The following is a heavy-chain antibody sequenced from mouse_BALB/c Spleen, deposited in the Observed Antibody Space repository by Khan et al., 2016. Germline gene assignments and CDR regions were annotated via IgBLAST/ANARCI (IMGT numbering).Heavy chain of an antibody. CDR2: INPDSSTI. CDR1: GFDSSRYW. D-gene: IGHD2-3*01. J-gene: IGHJ2*01. V-gene: IGHV4-1*02. Sequence: EVKLLEPGGGMGQTGGSLKLPCAASGFDSSRYWMSWVRQAPGKGLEWMGEINPDSSTINYTPSLKDKFIIFRVNAKNTLYLQMSKVRSEDTALYYCARGDDGYVYFGAWVQGPTLTV. CDR3: ARGDDGYVYFGA.